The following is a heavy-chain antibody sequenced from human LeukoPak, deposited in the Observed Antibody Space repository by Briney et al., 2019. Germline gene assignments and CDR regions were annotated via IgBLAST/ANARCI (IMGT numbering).Heavy chain of an antibody. J-gene: IGHJ4*02. D-gene: IGHD3-16*01. CDR1: RFTVSNYG. CDR3: SKGGTCRDYFDY. V-gene: IGHV3-30*18. CDR2: ISYDGSNK. Sequence: AGSLRLSCAASRFTVSNYGINWVRQAPGKGLEWVTVISYDGSNKYYADSVKGSFTITRDNSKNTLYMQMNSLGAEDTAVYYCSKGGTCRDYFDYWGQGTLVTVSS.